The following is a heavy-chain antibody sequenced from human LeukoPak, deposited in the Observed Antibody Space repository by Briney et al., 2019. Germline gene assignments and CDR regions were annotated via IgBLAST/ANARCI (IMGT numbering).Heavy chain of an antibody. D-gene: IGHD2-2*01. V-gene: IGHV4-4*07. Sequence: SETLSLTCSASGDSISSYYWSWIRQPAGKGLEWIGRIYTSGSTNHNPSLKSRVTMSVDTSKNQFSLKLSSVTAADTAVYYCARESQLPTIDYWGQGTLVTVSS. CDR3: ARESQLPTIDY. CDR1: GDSISSYY. J-gene: IGHJ4*02. CDR2: IYTSGST.